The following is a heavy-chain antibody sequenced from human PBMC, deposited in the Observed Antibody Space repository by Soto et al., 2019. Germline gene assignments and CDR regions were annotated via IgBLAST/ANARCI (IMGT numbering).Heavy chain of an antibody. CDR3: ARARGLARA. CDR1: GYTFTSYA. CDR2: INAGNGNT. Sequence: GASVKVSCKASGYTFTSYAMHWVRQAPGQRLEWMGWINAGNGNTKYSQKFQGRFTISRDNAKNSVFLQMNSLRVEDTAVYYCARARGLARAWGQGTLVTVSS. J-gene: IGHJ5*02. D-gene: IGHD3-10*01. V-gene: IGHV1-3*01.